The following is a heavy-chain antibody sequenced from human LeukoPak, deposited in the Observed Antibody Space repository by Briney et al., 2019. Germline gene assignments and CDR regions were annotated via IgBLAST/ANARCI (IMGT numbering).Heavy chain of an antibody. Sequence: PSETLSLTCTVSGGSISSYYWSWIRQPPGKGLEWIGYIYYSGSTNYNPSLKSRVTISEDRSTNQFSLKLTSATAADTAVYYCARQNGGNLPLLDWGQGTLVTVSS. J-gene: IGHJ4*02. D-gene: IGHD4-23*01. CDR1: GGSISSYY. CDR3: ARQNGGNLPLLD. V-gene: IGHV4-59*08. CDR2: IYYSGST.